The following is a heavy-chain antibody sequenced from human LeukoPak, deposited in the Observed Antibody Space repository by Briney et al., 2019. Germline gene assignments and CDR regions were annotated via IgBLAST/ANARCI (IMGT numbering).Heavy chain of an antibody. J-gene: IGHJ3*02. CDR1: GFTFSNAW. CDR3: TTEGEVVTASDAFDI. D-gene: IGHD4-23*01. V-gene: IGHV3-15*01. Sequence: GGYLRLSCAASGFTFSNAWMSWVRQAPGKGLEWVGRIKSKTDGGTTDYAAPVKGRFTISRDDSKNTLYLQMNSLKTEDTAVYFCTTEGEVVTASDAFDIWGQGTMVTVSS. CDR2: IKSKTDGGTT.